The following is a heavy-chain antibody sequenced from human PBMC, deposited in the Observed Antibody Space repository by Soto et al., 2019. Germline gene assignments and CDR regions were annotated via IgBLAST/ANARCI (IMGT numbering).Heavy chain of an antibody. Sequence: SVKVSCKASGGTFSSYAISWVRQAPGQGLEWMGGIIPIFGTANYAQKFQGRVTITADESASTAYMELSSLRSEDTAVYYCARDPTYGGNPYYFDYWGQGTLVTVSS. CDR2: IIPIFGTA. V-gene: IGHV1-69*13. D-gene: IGHD2-15*01. CDR1: GGTFSSYA. CDR3: ARDPTYGGNPYYFDY. J-gene: IGHJ4*02.